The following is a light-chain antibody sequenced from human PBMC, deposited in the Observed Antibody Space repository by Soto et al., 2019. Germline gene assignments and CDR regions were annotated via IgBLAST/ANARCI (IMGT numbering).Light chain of an antibody. CDR2: AAS. CDR1: QSISSY. Sequence: DVQMPQSPSSLSASVGDRVPITCRASQSISSYLNWHQQKAGKAPKLLIHAASNLESGVPSRFSGSGSGTDFTLTISSLQPEDFATYYCQHSYGTWTFGQGTKVEIK. CDR3: QHSYGTWT. V-gene: IGKV1-39*01. J-gene: IGKJ1*01.